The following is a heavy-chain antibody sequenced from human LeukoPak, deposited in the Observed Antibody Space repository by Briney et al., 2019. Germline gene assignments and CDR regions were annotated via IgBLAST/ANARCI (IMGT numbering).Heavy chain of an antibody. CDR3: ARHRSSGWRRDAFDI. CDR1: GGSISHYY. D-gene: IGHD6-19*01. V-gene: IGHV4-59*08. J-gene: IGHJ3*02. CDR2: IYYSGSA. Sequence: SETLSLTCTVSGGSISHYYWSWLRQPPGKGLEWIGYIYYSGSANYNPSLKSRVTISVDTSRNQFSLKLSSVTAADTAVYYCARHRSSGWRRDAFDIWGQGTMVTVSS.